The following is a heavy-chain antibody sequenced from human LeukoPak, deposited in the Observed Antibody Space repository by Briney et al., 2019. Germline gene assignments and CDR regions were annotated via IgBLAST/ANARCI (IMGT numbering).Heavy chain of an antibody. D-gene: IGHD6-13*01. CDR3: VRDRDSSSWYLDY. V-gene: IGHV1-46*01. J-gene: IGHJ4*02. Sequence: GASVTVSCKASGYTFTSYYIHWVRQARGQGLEWMGIINPSGGSTSDAQKFQGRVTMTRDTSTSTVYMELSSLRSEDTAVYYCVRDRDSSSWYLDYWGQGTLVTVSS. CDR2: INPSGGST. CDR1: GYTFTSYY.